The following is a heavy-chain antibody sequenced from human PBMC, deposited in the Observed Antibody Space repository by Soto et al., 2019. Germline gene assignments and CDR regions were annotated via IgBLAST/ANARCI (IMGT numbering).Heavy chain of an antibody. CDR3: ARVTYSGSYRDAFDI. Sequence: QVQLQQWGAGLLKPSETLSLTCAVYGGSFSGYYWSWIRQPPGKGLEWIGEINHSGSTNYNPSLKRRVTISVDTSKNQFSLKLSSVTAADTAVYYCARVTYSGSYRDAFDIWGQGTMVTVSS. J-gene: IGHJ3*02. D-gene: IGHD1-26*01. CDR1: GGSFSGYY. V-gene: IGHV4-34*01. CDR2: INHSGST.